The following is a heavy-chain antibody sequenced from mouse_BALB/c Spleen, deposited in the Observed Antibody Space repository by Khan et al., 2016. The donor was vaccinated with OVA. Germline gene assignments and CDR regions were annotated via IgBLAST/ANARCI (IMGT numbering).Heavy chain of an antibody. CDR2: IDPANGNT. CDR1: GFNIKDTY. CDR3: ARTGTRWYFDV. D-gene: IGHD4-1*01. V-gene: IGHV14-3*02. Sequence: VQLKESGAELVKPGASVKLSCTASGFNIKDTYMHWVKQRPEQGLEWIGRIDPANGNTKYDPKFQGKATITADTSSNTAYLQLSSLTSEDTAVYYWARTGTRWYFDVWGAGTTVTVSS. J-gene: IGHJ1*01.